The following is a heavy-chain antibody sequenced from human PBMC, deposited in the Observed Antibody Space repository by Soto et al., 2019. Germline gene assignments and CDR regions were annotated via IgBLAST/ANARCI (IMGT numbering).Heavy chain of an antibody. J-gene: IGHJ6*02. CDR1: GYTFTSYG. CDR3: ARKYDFWSGSGMDV. D-gene: IGHD3-3*01. Sequence: ASVKVSCKASGYTFTSYGISWVRQAPGQGLEWMGWISAYNGNTNYAQKLQGRVTTTTDTSTSTAYMELRSLRSDDTAVYYCARKYDFWSGSGMDVWGQGTTVTVSS. V-gene: IGHV1-18*01. CDR2: ISAYNGNT.